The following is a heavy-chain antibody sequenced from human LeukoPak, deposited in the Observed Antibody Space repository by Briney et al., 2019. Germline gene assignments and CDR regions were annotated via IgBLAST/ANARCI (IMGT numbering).Heavy chain of an antibody. V-gene: IGHV1-69*04. CDR2: IIPILGIA. CDR3: ARDLSPMVVAAEFDP. D-gene: IGHD2-15*01. J-gene: IGHJ5*02. CDR1: GGTFSSYA. Sequence: ASVKVSCKASGGTFSSYAISLVRQAPGQGLEWMGRIIPILGIANYAQKFQGRVTITADKSTSTAYMELSSLRSEDTAVYYCARDLSPMVVAAEFDPWGQGTLVTVSS.